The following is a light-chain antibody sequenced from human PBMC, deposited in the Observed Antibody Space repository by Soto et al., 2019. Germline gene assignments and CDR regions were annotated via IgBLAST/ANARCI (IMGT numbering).Light chain of an antibody. Sequence: QSALTQPASVSGSPGQSITISCTGTSSDVGGYNYVSWYQQHPGKAPKLMIYDVSNRPSGVSNRFSGSKSGNTASLTISGLQDDDEADYYCSSYTSSTTSVVFGAGTKLTVL. CDR3: SSYTSSTTSVV. CDR1: SSDVGGYNY. CDR2: DVS. V-gene: IGLV2-14*01. J-gene: IGLJ2*01.